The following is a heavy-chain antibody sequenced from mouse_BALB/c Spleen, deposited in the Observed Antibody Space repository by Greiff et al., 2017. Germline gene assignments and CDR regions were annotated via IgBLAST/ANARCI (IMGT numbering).Heavy chain of an antibody. D-gene: IGHD1-1*01. CDR2: ISNGGGST. CDR3: ARLFITTGGFAY. J-gene: IGHJ3*01. Sequence: EVQGVESGGGLVQPGGSLKLSCAASGFTFSSYTMSWVRQTPEKRLEWVAYISNGGGSTYYPDTVKGRFTISRDNAKNTLYLQMSSLKSEDTAMYYCARLFITTGGFAYWGQGTLVTVSA. CDR1: GFTFSSYT. V-gene: IGHV5-12-2*01.